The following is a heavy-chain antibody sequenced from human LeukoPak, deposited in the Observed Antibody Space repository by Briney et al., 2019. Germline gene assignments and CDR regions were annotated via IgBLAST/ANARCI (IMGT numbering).Heavy chain of an antibody. CDR1: GASISSSSRADYFF. CDR2: VDCGGHT. CDR3: ARPLYNSWDRFDP. D-gene: IGHD3-16*01. Sequence: NPSETLSLTCTVSGASISSSSRADYFFWSWIRQAPGKGLGSIGSVDCGGHTYYNPSLKTRGTISVDTPKNEFSLSLRSVTAADTAVYYWARPLYNSWDRFDPWGQGTLITVS. J-gene: IGHJ5*02. V-gene: IGHV4-39*01.